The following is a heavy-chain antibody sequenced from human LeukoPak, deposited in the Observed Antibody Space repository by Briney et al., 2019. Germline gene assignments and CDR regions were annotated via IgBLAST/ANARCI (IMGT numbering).Heavy chain of an antibody. CDR2: IYYSGST. V-gene: IGHV4-39*01. CDR3: AATYYDFWSGYYRQDY. CDR1: GGSISSSSYY. Sequence: SETLSLTCTVSGGSISSSSYYWGWIRQPPGKGLEWIGSIYYSGSTYYNPSLKSRVTISVDTSKNQFSLKLSSVTAADTAVYYCAATYYDFWSGYYRQDYWGQGTLVTVSS. D-gene: IGHD3-3*01. J-gene: IGHJ4*02.